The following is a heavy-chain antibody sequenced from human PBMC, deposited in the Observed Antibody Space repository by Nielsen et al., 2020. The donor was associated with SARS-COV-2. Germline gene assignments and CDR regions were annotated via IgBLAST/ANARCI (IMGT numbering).Heavy chain of an antibody. J-gene: IGHJ5*02. CDR3: ARDRPIYQLPPAYNCFDT. CDR2: IHPTSGGT. CDR1: GGTFSRPS. V-gene: IGHV1-2*06. Sequence: ASVKVSCKASGGTFSRPSISWVRQAPGQALEWMGQIHPTSGGTNSAQKFQGKFTMTRDTSISTAYMELDRLTFDDTAVYFCARDRPIYQLPPAYNCFDTWGQGTLVTVSS. D-gene: IGHD2-2*01.